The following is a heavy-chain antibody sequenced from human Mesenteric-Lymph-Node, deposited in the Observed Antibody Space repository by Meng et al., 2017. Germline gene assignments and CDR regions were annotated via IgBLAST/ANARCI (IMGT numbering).Heavy chain of an antibody. CDR3: ARDLTITGAKYYFDY. D-gene: IGHD7-27*01. Sequence: GESLKISCAASGFSFSSYEMTWVRQAPGKGLEWVANINADGREQYYDDSVKGRFTISRDNAKNSLYLQMNSLRAEDTAVYYCARDLTITGAKYYFDYWGQGTLVTVSS. J-gene: IGHJ4*02. CDR1: GFSFSSYE. V-gene: IGHV3-7*01. CDR2: INADGREQ.